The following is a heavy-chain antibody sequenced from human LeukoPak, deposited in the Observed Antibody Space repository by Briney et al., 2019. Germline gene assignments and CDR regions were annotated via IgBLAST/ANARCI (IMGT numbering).Heavy chain of an antibody. D-gene: IGHD6-13*01. J-gene: IGHJ6*02. CDR1: GYTFTSYG. V-gene: IGHV1-18*01. CDR2: ISAYNGNT. Sequence: ASVKVSCKASGYTFTSYGISWVRQAPGQGLAWMGWISAYNGNTNYAQKLQGRVTMTTDTSTSTAYMELRSLRSDDTAVYYCARGVAAASAVGPLYYYYYGMDVWGQGTTVTVSS. CDR3: ARGVAAASAVGPLYYYYYGMDV.